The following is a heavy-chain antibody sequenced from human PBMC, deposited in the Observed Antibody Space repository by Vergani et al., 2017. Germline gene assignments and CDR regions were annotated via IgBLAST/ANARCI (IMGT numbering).Heavy chain of an antibody. J-gene: IGHJ4*02. CDR3: AKRRGGRRTVVVTAFDY. V-gene: IGHV3-23*01. D-gene: IGHD2-21*02. CDR2: LGGRVGST. CDR1: GLPFGGYA. Sequence: EVRLLESGGGLLQPGGSRGPSCEAPGLPFGGYAMSGVGRAPGKGLGGVSTLGGRVGSTYYEDSVKGRFTISRDNSKNTLYLQMNSLRAEDTAVYYCAKRRGGRRTVVVTAFDYWGQGTLVTVSS.